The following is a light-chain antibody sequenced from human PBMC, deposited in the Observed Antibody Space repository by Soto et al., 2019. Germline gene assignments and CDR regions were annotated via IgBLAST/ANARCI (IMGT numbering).Light chain of an antibody. V-gene: IGKV1-13*02. J-gene: IGKJ5*01. CDR1: QGISTL. CDR2: ESS. Sequence: AIQLTQSPSSLSASVGDRVTITCRASQGISTLLAWYQQKPGKAPKVLIYESSLLQSGVPSRFSGSGSGTDFSLTSSSMQPEDFATYYCQHSKSFPITFGQGTRLEIK. CDR3: QHSKSFPIT.